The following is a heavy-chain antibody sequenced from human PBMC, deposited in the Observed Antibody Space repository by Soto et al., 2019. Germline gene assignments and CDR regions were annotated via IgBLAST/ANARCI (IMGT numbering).Heavy chain of an antibody. D-gene: IGHD2-2*01. J-gene: IGHJ6*02. Sequence: QMQLVDSGGGVVQPGRSLRLSCAASGFTFRSYGIHWVRQAPGKGLEWVALIWFDGSKKYYVDSVKGPFAVSRDNSKNTLYLQMNSLRVEDTAVYYCARDRLVPYGYGMDVWGQGTTVTVSS. V-gene: IGHV3-33*01. CDR3: ARDRLVPYGYGMDV. CDR1: GFTFRSYG. CDR2: IWFDGSKK.